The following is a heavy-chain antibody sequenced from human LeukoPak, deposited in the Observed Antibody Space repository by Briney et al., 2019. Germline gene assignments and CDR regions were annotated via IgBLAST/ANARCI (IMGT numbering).Heavy chain of an antibody. D-gene: IGHD3-16*01. J-gene: IGHJ4*02. Sequence: PSETLSLTCTVSGGSISSGSYYWSWIRQPAGKGLEWTGRIYTSGSTNYNPSLKSRVTISVDTSKNQFSLKLSSVTAADTAVYYCARDLGYDYVWGTPPTVIWGQGTLVTVS. CDR2: IYTSGST. CDR1: GGSISSGSYY. V-gene: IGHV4-61*02. CDR3: ARDLGYDYVWGTPPTVI.